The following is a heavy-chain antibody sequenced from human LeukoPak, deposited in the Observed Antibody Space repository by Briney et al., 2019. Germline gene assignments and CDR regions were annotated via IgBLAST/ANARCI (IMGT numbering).Heavy chain of an antibody. D-gene: IGHD3-22*01. CDR1: GYTFSTYP. V-gene: IGHV7-4-1*02. CDR3: VRGIDTTGYFTY. Sequence: ASVKVSCKASGYTFSTYPMNWVRQAPGQGLEWMGWINTNTGRPTYAQALTGRFVFSLATSVSTAFLQISSLKAEDTALYYCVRGIDTTGYFTYWGQGTPVTASP. CDR2: INTNTGRP. J-gene: IGHJ4*02.